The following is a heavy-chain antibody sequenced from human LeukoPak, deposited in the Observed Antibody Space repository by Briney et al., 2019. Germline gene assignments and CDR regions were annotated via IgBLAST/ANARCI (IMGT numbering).Heavy chain of an antibody. CDR3: ATLGILTGIDY. Sequence: PSETLSLTCTVSGGSISSYYWSWIRQPPGKGLEWIGYIYYSGSTNYNPSLKSRVTISVDTSKNQFSPKLSSVTAADTAVYYCATLGILTGIDYWGQGTLVTVSS. CDR1: GGSISSYY. V-gene: IGHV4-59*01. CDR2: IYYSGST. J-gene: IGHJ4*02. D-gene: IGHD3-9*01.